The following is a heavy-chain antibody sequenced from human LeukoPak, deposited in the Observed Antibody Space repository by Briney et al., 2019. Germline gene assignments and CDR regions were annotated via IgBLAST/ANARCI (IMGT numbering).Heavy chain of an antibody. J-gene: IGHJ4*02. CDR1: GGSISSYY. V-gene: IGHV4-59*08. D-gene: IGHD1-26*01. CDR3: TRGGELMNF. CDR2: IYYSGST. Sequence: SETLSLTCAVSGGSISSYYWSWIRQPPGKGLEWIGYIYYSGSTNYNPSLKSRVTISVDTSKNQFSLRLSSVTAADTAVYYCTRGGELMNFWGQGTLVTVSS.